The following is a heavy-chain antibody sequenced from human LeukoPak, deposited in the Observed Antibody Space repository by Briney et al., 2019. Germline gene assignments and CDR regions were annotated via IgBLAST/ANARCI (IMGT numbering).Heavy chain of an antibody. D-gene: IGHD2-15*01. J-gene: IGHJ5*02. V-gene: IGHV3-74*01. Sequence: GESLRLSCAASGFTFSSYWMHWVRQAPGKGLVWVSRINSDGSSTSYADSVKGRFTISRDNAKNTLYLQMNSLRAENTAVYYCAGLGYCSGGSCYLNWFDPWGQGTLVTVSS. CDR2: INSDGSST. CDR3: AGLGYCSGGSCYLNWFDP. CDR1: GFTFSSYW.